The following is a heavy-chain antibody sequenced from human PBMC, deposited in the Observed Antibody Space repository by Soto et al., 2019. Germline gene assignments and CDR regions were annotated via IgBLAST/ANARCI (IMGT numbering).Heavy chain of an antibody. V-gene: IGHV3-30*18. CDR2: ISYDGSNK. J-gene: IGHJ4*02. Sequence: GGSLRLSCAASGFTFSSYGMHWVRQAPGKGLEWVAAISYDGSNKYYADSVKGRFTISRDNSKNTLYLQMNSLRAEDTAVYYCAKSHGHGGYDFWSGYFDYWGQGTLVTVSS. CDR1: GFTFSSYG. CDR3: AKSHGHGGYDFWSGYFDY. D-gene: IGHD3-3*01.